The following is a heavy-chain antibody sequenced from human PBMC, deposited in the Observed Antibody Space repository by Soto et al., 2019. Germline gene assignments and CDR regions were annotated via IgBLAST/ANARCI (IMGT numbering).Heavy chain of an antibody. CDR3: AKVSRKGSAIDFDY. V-gene: IGHV1-8*01. CDR2: VNPNNGDT. D-gene: IGHD3-10*01. J-gene: IGHJ4*02. Sequence: QVQLVQSGAELKKPGASVKVSCKASGYTFSNYDMNWVRQATGQGPEWIRWVNPNNGDTGYAQKFQGRVTLTTGISTTTAYMELTSLRSEDTAIYYCAKVSRKGSAIDFDYWGQGTLITVSS. CDR1: GYTFSNYD.